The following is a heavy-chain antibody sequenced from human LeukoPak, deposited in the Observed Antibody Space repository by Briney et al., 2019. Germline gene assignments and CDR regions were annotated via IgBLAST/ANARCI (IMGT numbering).Heavy chain of an antibody. CDR3: ARDGPLTTGAFDI. V-gene: IGHV4-59*01. Sequence: PSETLSLTCTVSGGSISSYYWNWIRQPPGKGLEWIGYIYYSGSTNYNPSLKSRVTISVDTSKNQFSLKLSSVTAADTAVYYCARDGPLTTGAFDIWGQGTMVTVSS. CDR2: IYYSGST. D-gene: IGHD1-14*01. J-gene: IGHJ3*02. CDR1: GGSISSYY.